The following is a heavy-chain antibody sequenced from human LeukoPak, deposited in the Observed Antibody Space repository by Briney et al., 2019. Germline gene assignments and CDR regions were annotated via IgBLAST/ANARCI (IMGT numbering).Heavy chain of an antibody. CDR2: ISASGDNT. Sequence: GGSLRLSCDASGFTVNSYAMNWVRQAPGKGLEWVSVISASGDNTYYADSVKGRFTISRDDSKNTVYLQMNSLRADDTAVYHCAKGGRRHYGDYVAFWGQGTLVTVSS. CDR1: GFTVNSYA. J-gene: IGHJ4*02. CDR3: AKGGRRHYGDYVAF. D-gene: IGHD4-17*01. V-gene: IGHV3-23*01.